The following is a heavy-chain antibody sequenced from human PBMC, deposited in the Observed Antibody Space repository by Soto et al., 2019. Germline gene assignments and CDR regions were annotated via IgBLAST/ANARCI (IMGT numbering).Heavy chain of an antibody. CDR2: TYYRSKWYN. D-gene: IGHD6-19*01. CDR3: ARGGNSGWYQSYYGMDV. V-gene: IGHV6-1*01. J-gene: IGHJ6*02. Sequence: PSQTLSLTCVISGDSVSSNSAAWNWIRQSPSRGLEWLGRTYYRSKWYNDYAVSVKSRITINPDTSKNQFSLQLNSVTPEDTSVYYCARGGNSGWYQSYYGMDVWGQGTTVTVSS. CDR1: GDSVSSNSAA.